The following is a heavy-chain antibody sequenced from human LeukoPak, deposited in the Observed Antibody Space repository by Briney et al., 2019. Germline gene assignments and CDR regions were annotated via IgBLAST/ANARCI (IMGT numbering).Heavy chain of an antibody. V-gene: IGHV1-18*01. CDR1: GYSFTSYG. CDR3: ARGGMNYFDF. Sequence: ASVKVSCKASGYSFTSYGISWVREAPGRGLEWVGYISAYDGETRYAQKFQGRVTLTTDTSTGTVYMEMRRLRSDDTAVYYCARGGMNYFDFWGQGTLVTVSS. D-gene: IGHD1-26*01. CDR2: ISAYDGET. J-gene: IGHJ4*02.